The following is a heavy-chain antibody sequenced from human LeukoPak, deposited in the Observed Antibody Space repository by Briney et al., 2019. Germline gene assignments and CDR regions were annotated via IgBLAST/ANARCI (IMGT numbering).Heavy chain of an antibody. Sequence: GGSLRLSCAASGFTFSSYEMNWVRQAPGKGLEWVSYISSSGSTIYYADSVKGRFTISRDNAKNSLYLQMNSLRAEDTAVYYCARVVTPYYDFWSGYILRPDYYYYYMDVWGKGTTVTVSS. CDR1: GFTFSSYE. J-gene: IGHJ6*03. CDR3: ARVVTPYYDFWSGYILRPDYYYYYMDV. CDR2: ISSSGSTI. D-gene: IGHD3-3*01. V-gene: IGHV3-48*03.